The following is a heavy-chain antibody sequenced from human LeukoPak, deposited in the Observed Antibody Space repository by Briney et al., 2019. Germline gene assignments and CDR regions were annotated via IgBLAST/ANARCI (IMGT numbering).Heavy chain of an antibody. D-gene: IGHD4-23*01. V-gene: IGHV5-51*01. CDR2: IYPGDSNT. J-gene: IGHJ6*02. CDR1: GYSFTSYW. Sequence: GESLKISCQGSGYSFTSYWLGRVRQMPGKGLEWMGIIYPGDSNTRYSPSFQGQVTFSADKSISTAYLQWSSLKASDTAMYYCARFRSEARGNSRLNYYYYGMDVWGQGTTVTVSS. CDR3: ARFRSEARGNSRLNYYYYGMDV.